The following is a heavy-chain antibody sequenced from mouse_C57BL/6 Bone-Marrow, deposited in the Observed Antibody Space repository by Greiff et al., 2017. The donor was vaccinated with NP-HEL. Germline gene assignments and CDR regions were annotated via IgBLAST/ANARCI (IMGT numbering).Heavy chain of an antibody. CDR3: ASTGTEYFDY. CDR1: GYAFSSSW. J-gene: IGHJ2*01. D-gene: IGHD4-1*01. CDR2: IYPGDGDT. Sequence: QVQLQQSGPELVKPGASVKISCKASGYAFSSSWMNWVKQRPGKGLEWIGRIYPGDGDTNYNGKFKGKATLTADKSSSTAYMLLSSLTSEDSAVYCCASTGTEYFDYWGQGTTLTVSS. V-gene: IGHV1-82*01.